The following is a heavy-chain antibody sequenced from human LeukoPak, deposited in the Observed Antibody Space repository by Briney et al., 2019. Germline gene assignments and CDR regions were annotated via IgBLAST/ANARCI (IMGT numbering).Heavy chain of an antibody. CDR2: SNDSGGT. V-gene: IGHV4-34*01. CDR1: GGTFSGYY. J-gene: IGHJ4*02. D-gene: IGHD5-12*01. Sequence: SETLSLTCAVYGGTFSGYYWSWIRQPPGKRLEWVGESNDSGGTNYNPSLKSRVTISVDTSKNQFSLKLSSVTAADTAVYYCASTRGYSGYDYAFFFDYWGQGTLVTVSS. CDR3: ASTRGYSGYDYAFFFDY.